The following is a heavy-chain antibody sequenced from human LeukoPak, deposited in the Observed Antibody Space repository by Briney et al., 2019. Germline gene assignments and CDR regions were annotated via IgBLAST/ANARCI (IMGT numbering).Heavy chain of an antibody. D-gene: IGHD3-3*01. Sequence: SETLSLTCTVSGGSISSSSYYWGWIRQPPGKGLEWIGSIYYSGSTYYNPSLKSRVTISVDTSKNQFSLKLSSVTAADTAVYYCARAPYYDFWSGYYSTPNFDYWGQGTLVTVSS. CDR2: IYYSGST. J-gene: IGHJ4*02. V-gene: IGHV4-39*01. CDR1: GGSISSSSYY. CDR3: ARAPYYDFWSGYYSTPNFDY.